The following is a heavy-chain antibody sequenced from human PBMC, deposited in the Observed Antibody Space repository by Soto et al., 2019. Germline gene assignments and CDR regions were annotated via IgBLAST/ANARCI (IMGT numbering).Heavy chain of an antibody. CDR1: GFTFSNYW. V-gene: IGHV3-7*05. D-gene: IGHD4-4*01. J-gene: IGHJ4*02. CDR2: IKPDGSQK. Sequence: GGSLRLSCAASGFTFSNYWMSWVRQAPGKGLEWVANIKPDGSQKWYVDSVKGRFTISRHNSKNTLYLQMNSLRTEDTAVYYCARSRDGYSPVDYWGQGTLVTVSS. CDR3: ARSRDGYSPVDY.